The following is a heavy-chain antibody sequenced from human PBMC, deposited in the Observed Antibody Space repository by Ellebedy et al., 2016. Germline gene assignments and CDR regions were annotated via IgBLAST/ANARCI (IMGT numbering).Heavy chain of an antibody. CDR1: GFTFSSYS. CDR3: RPGHYSYF. D-gene: IGHD2-21*01. V-gene: IGHV3-23*01. Sequence: GESLKISXAASGFTFSSYSMHWVRQAPGKGLEWVSTLTGDGSHSYYADSVKGRFTISRDTSRNTGYLQMNSLRTEDTAVYYCRPGHYSYFWGQGTLVTVS. CDR2: LTGDGSHS. J-gene: IGHJ4*02.